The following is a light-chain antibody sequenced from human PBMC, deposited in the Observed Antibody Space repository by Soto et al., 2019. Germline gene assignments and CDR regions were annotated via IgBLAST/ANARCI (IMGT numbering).Light chain of an antibody. CDR1: QSIDNW. Sequence: DIQMTQSPATLSASVGDRVTITCRVSQSIDNWLAWYQQKPGKVPNLLIYKASSLESGVPSRFSGSGSGTEFTLTISTLQPDDFATYYCQQYKTYRTFGQGNKVEIX. CDR2: KAS. CDR3: QQYKTYRT. V-gene: IGKV1-5*03. J-gene: IGKJ1*01.